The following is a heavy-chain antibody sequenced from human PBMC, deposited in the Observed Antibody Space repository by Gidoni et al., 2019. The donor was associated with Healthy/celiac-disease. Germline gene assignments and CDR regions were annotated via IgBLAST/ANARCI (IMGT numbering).Heavy chain of an antibody. CDR1: GGSISSSY. D-gene: IGHD3-3*01. Sequence: QVQLQESGPGLVKPSETLSLTCTVSGGSISSSYWSWIRQPPGKGLEWIGYIYYSGSTNYNPSLKSRVTISVDTSKNQFSLKLSSVTAADTAVYYCARGGYDFWSGYSTAGFDYWGQGTLVTVSS. V-gene: IGHV4-59*01. J-gene: IGHJ4*02. CDR2: IYYSGST. CDR3: ARGGYDFWSGYSTAGFDY.